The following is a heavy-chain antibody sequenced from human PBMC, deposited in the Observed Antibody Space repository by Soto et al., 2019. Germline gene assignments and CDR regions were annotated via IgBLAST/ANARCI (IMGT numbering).Heavy chain of an antibody. CDR3: AKGGSSRAFDY. CDR1: GFTFSSYA. V-gene: IGHV3-23*01. J-gene: IGHJ4*02. Sequence: EVQLLESGGGLVQPGGSLRLSCAASGFTFSSYAMSWVRQAPGKGLEWVSFISGSSSSTSYADSVKGRFTISRDNSKNTLYLQMNSLRAEDTAVYYCAKGGSSRAFDYWGQGTLVTVSS. D-gene: IGHD6-6*01. CDR2: ISGSSSST.